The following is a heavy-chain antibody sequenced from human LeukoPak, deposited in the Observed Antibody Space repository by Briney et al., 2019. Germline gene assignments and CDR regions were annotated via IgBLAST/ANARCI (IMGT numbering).Heavy chain of an antibody. D-gene: IGHD1-26*01. CDR1: GFTSRNYG. CDR3: AKDVDSWNHYSNFGH. Sequence: GGSLRLSCAASGFTSRNYGMHWVRQAPGKGQEWGAFIRYDGGNTFYADSVRGRFTISRDNSKNTLYLQMNSLRAEDTAVYYCAKDVDSWNHYSNFGHWGQVVLVTVAS. J-gene: IGHJ4*02. V-gene: IGHV3-30*02. CDR2: IRYDGGNT.